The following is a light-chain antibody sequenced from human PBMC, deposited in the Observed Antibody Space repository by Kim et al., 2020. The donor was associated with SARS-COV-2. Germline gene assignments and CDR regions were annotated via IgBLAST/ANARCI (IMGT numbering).Light chain of an antibody. Sequence: QSVLTQPPSVSAAPGQKVTISCSGSSSNIGNNYVSWYQQIPGTAPKLLIFDNGNRPSGIPDRFSGSKSGTSATLGITGLQTGDEADYYCGTWDSSLSAGVFGGGTKVTVL. CDR1: SSNIGNNY. J-gene: IGLJ2*01. CDR3: GTWDSSLSAGV. CDR2: DNG. V-gene: IGLV1-51*01.